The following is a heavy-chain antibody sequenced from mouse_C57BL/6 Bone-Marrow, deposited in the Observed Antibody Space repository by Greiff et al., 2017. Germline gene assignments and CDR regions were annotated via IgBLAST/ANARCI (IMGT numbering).Heavy chain of an antibody. V-gene: IGHV1-4*01. CDR2: INPSSGYT. J-gene: IGHJ1*03. Sequence: PGQGLEWIGYINPSSGYTKYNQKFKDKATLTADKSSSPAYMQLSSLTSEDSAVYYCARRPRARPYDWYFDVWGTGTTVTVSS. CDR3: ARRPRARPYDWYFDV. D-gene: IGHD2-10*02.